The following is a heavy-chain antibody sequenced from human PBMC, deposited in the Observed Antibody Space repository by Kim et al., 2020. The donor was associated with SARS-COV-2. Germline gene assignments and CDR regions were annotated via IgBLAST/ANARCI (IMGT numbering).Heavy chain of an antibody. J-gene: IGHJ4*02. CDR1: GFTFSKYG. D-gene: IGHD1-1*01. CDR2: ISGSGSPK. CDR3: VRGNVDN. V-gene: IGHV3-48*04. Sequence: GGSLRLSCAASGFTFSKYGFNWVRQAPGKGLEWVSHISGSGSPKYYAESVRGRFTISRDNAQNVLFLQMNSLRGEDTAVYYCVRGNVDNWGKGTLVTVSS.